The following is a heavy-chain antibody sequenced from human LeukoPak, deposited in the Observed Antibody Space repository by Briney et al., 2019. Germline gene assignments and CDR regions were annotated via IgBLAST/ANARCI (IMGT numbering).Heavy chain of an antibody. D-gene: IGHD6-6*01. V-gene: IGHV4-59*08. Sequence: SETLSLTCIVFGDSINSYYWSWIRQPPGKGLEWIAYIYHSGDSNYNPSLKSRVTISIDTSKNQLSLNLSSVTAADTAVYYCARLEYSSSYRLHYYYYYGMDVWGQGTTVTVSS. CDR2: IYHSGDS. J-gene: IGHJ6*02. CDR3: ARLEYSSSYRLHYYYYYGMDV. CDR1: GDSINSYY.